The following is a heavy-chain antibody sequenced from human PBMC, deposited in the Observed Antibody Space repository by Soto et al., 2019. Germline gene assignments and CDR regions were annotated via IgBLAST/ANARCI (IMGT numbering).Heavy chain of an antibody. V-gene: IGHV4-59*13. CDR3: AKEEHSSSSGLPGYGMDV. CDR1: GVSITSYF. D-gene: IGHD6-6*01. CDR2: ISFSGAT. J-gene: IGHJ6*02. Sequence: SETLSLTCSVSGVSITSYFCSWSRQTPGKGLDWIGSISFSGATYSNPSLKGRAALSVDTSENHLSLTLNSVTSADTAVYYCAKEEHSSSSGLPGYGMDVWGQGTTVTVSS.